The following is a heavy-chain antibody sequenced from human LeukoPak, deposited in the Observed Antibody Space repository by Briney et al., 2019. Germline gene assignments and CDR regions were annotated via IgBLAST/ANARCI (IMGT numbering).Heavy chain of an antibody. J-gene: IGHJ4*02. CDR1: GDSISIYY. CDR3: ARGYRSPYYYGSGSYPPAD. Sequence: SETLSLTCSVSGDSISIYYWSWIRQPPGKGLEWIGYIYYSGSTDYNPSLKSRVTISVDTSKNQFSLKLSSVTAADTAVYYCARGYRSPYYYGSGSYPPADWGQGTLVTVSS. CDR2: IYYSGST. V-gene: IGHV4-59*01. D-gene: IGHD3-10*01.